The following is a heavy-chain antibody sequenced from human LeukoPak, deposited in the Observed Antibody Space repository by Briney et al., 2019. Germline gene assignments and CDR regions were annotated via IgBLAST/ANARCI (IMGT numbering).Heavy chain of an antibody. Sequence: GGSLRLSCAASGFTFSSYWMSWVRQAPAEGLEWVANIKQDGTEKYYMDSVKGRFSISRDNAKNPLYLQMNALRAEDTAVYYCARDVRPDYWGQGTLVTVST. V-gene: IGHV3-7*04. CDR2: IKQDGTEK. CDR1: GFTFSSYW. D-gene: IGHD6-6*01. J-gene: IGHJ4*02. CDR3: ARDVRPDY.